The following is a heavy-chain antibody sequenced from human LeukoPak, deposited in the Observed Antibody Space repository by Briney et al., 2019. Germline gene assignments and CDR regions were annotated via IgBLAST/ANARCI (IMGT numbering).Heavy chain of an antibody. CDR1: GCTFSSYS. J-gene: IGHJ4*02. CDR3: ARESYSSGWDPDY. D-gene: IGHD6-19*01. CDR2: IIPIFGTA. V-gene: IGHV1-69*13. Sequence: SVKVSCKASGCTFSSYSIRWVRQAPGQGLEWMGGIIPIFGTANYAQKFQGRVTITADESTSTAYMELSSLRSEDTAVYYCARESYSSGWDPDYWGQGTLVTVSS.